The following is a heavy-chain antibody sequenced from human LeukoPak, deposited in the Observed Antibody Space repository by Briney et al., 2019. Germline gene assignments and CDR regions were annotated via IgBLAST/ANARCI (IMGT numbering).Heavy chain of an antibody. Sequence: RPSETLSLTCSVSGGSISSSSYFWGWIRQPPGKGLEWIGEINHSGSTNYNPSLKSRVTISVDTSKNQFSLKLSSVTAADTAVYYCAKSRYSSPSYYYMDVWGKGTTVTVSS. D-gene: IGHD6-6*01. CDR3: AKSRYSSPSYYYMDV. CDR1: GGSISSSSYF. V-gene: IGHV4-39*07. J-gene: IGHJ6*03. CDR2: INHSGST.